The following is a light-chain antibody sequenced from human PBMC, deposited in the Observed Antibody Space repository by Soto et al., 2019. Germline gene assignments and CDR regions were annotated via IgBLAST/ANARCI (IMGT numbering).Light chain of an antibody. CDR3: SSYGGSSNLV. Sequence: QSALTQPPSASGSPGQSVTISCTGTSRDVGGYNYVSWYQQHPGKAPKLMIYEVSKRPSGVPDRFSGSKSGSTASLTVSGLQAEDEADYYCSSYGGSSNLVFGGGTKLTVL. J-gene: IGLJ3*02. CDR1: SRDVGGYNY. V-gene: IGLV2-8*01. CDR2: EVS.